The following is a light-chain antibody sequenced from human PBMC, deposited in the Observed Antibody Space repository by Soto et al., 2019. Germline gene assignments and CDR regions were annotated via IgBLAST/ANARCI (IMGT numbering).Light chain of an antibody. Sequence: QSVLTQPPSVSGAPGQRVTISCTGSSSNIGAGYGIHWYQQLPGTAPKLRIYGTSNRPSGVPDRFSGSKSGASGSLAITGLQAEDGADYYCQTCDSSLSVVFGGGTKLTVI. CDR3: QTCDSSLSVV. CDR2: GTS. J-gene: IGLJ2*01. V-gene: IGLV1-40*01. CDR1: SSNIGAGYG.